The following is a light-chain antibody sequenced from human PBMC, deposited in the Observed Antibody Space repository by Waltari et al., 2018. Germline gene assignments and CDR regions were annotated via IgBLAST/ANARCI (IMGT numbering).Light chain of an antibody. Sequence: EFVLTQSPGTLSLSPGERATLSCRASQSISSGYLAWHQQKPGQTPRLLIYGASIRAIGIPDRFSGSGSGTGFTLTISRLEPEDFAVYYCQQYGGSPYTFGQGTKLEIK. CDR1: QSISSGY. CDR2: GAS. J-gene: IGKJ2*01. V-gene: IGKV3-20*01. CDR3: QQYGGSPYT.